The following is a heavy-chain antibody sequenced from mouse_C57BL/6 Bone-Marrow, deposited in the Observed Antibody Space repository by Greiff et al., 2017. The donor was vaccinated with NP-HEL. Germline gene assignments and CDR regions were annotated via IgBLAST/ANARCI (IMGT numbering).Heavy chain of an antibody. D-gene: IGHD2-3*01. CDR2: ISNLAYSI. V-gene: IGHV5-15*01. Sequence: EVKLVESGGGLVQPGGSLKLSCAASGFTFSDYGMAWVRQAPRKGPEWVAFISNLAYSIYYADTVTGRFTISSENASNALFLEMSSLRSEDTAMYYCARRIYDGYYTWFAYWGQGTLVTVSA. CDR1: GFTFSDYG. CDR3: ARRIYDGYYTWFAY. J-gene: IGHJ3*01.